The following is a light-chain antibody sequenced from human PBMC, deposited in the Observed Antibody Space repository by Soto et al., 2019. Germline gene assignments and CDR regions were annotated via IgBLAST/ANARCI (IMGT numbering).Light chain of an antibody. V-gene: IGKV1-39*01. J-gene: IGKJ2*01. CDR3: QQSYSAPYT. CDR2: TAS. Sequence: DVKMTQSPSSLSASVGDRVTMTCRASQDMSIYLNWYQQKSGKAPKLLIYTASSLQSGVPSRFSGSGSGTEFTLTISSLQAEDFATYYCQQSYSAPYTFGQGTKLDIK. CDR1: QDMSIY.